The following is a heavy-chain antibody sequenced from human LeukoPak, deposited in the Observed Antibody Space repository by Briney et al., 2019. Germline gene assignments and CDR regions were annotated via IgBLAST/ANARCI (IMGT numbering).Heavy chain of an antibody. V-gene: IGHV1-18*01. J-gene: IGHJ3*02. D-gene: IGHD3-10*01. CDR3: ARGGSITTIRGVIITDAFDI. Sequence: ASVKVSCKASGYTFTTYGIIWVRQAPGQGLEWMGWISAHNGNTNYAQKLQGRVTMTTDTSTTTAYMELRSLRSDDTAVYYCARGGSITTIRGVIITDAFDIWGQGTMVTVSS. CDR1: GYTFTTYG. CDR2: ISAHNGNT.